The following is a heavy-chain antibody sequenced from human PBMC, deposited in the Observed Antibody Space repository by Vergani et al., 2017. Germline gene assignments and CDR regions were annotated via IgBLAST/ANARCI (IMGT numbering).Heavy chain of an antibody. CDR3: AKDPGAARFYYFDY. J-gene: IGHJ4*02. Sequence: EVQLVESGGGLVQPGGSLRLSCAASGFSVSGNYMTWVRQTPGKGLEWVSIIYSSGSTKYADSVKGRFTISRDISKNTVYLQMNSLRVEDTAVYYCAKDPGAARFYYFDYWGQGTLVTVSS. CDR2: IYSSGST. V-gene: IGHV3-66*02. CDR1: GFSVSGNY. D-gene: IGHD6-6*01.